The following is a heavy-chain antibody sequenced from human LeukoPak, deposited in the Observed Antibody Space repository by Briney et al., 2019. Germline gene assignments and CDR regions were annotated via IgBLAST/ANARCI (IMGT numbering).Heavy chain of an antibody. Sequence: SETLSLTCTVSGGSISSYYWSWIRQPPGKGLEWIGRIYTSGSTNYNTSLKSRVTISVDTSKNQFSLKLSSVTAADTAVYYCARDRKADGSGSYYMNYYYYMDVWGKGTTVTISS. CDR2: IYTSGST. CDR1: GGSISSYY. D-gene: IGHD3-10*01. V-gene: IGHV4-4*08. J-gene: IGHJ6*03. CDR3: ARDRKADGSGSYYMNYYYYMDV.